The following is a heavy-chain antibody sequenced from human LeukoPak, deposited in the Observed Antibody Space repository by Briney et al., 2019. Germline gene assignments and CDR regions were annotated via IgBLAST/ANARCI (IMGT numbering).Heavy chain of an antibody. D-gene: IGHD3-9*01. CDR1: GFTFRSNW. J-gene: IGHJ4*02. CDR2: TNEDGSQK. Sequence: PGGSLRLSCAASGFTFRSNWMGWVRQAPRKGLEWVANTNEDGSQKYYVDSVKGRFTISRDNAKNSLYLQMSSLRDEDTAVYYCARDQSADMNYWGQGTLVTVSS. V-gene: IGHV3-7*01. CDR3: ARDQSADMNY.